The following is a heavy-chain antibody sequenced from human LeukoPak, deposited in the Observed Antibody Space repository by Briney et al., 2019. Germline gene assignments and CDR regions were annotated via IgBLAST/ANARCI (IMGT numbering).Heavy chain of an antibody. Sequence: GASVKVSCKASGYTFTGYYMHWVRQAPGQGHEWMGWINPNSGGTNYAQKFQGRVTMTRDTSISTAYMELSRLRSDDTAVYYCARGMTVVVPAAIGYWGQGTLVTVSS. CDR3: ARGMTVVVPAAIGY. D-gene: IGHD2-2*02. CDR2: INPNSGGT. V-gene: IGHV1-2*02. CDR1: GYTFTGYY. J-gene: IGHJ4*02.